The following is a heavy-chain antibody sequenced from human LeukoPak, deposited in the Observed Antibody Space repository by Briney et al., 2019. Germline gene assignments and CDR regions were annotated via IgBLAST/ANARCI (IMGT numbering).Heavy chain of an antibody. CDR1: GGSISSYY. CDR2: IYHSGST. V-gene: IGHV4-59*01. Sequence: PSETLSLTCTVSGGSISSYYWSWIRQPPGKGLEWIGSIYHSGSTYYNPSLKSRVTISVDTSKNQFSLKLSSVTAADTAVYYCARATSLLFDAFDIWGQGTMVTVSS. CDR3: ARATSLLFDAFDI. D-gene: IGHD2-21*02. J-gene: IGHJ3*02.